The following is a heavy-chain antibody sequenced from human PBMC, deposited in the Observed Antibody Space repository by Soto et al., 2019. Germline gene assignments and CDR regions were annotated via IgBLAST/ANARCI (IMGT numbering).Heavy chain of an antibody. V-gene: IGHV1-69*13. CDR3: ARAPYYYGSGSYPVQEPYYYYYGMDV. J-gene: IGHJ6*02. D-gene: IGHD3-10*01. CDR2: IIPIFGTA. Sequence: ASVKVSCKASGGTFSSYAISWVRQAPGQGLEWMGGIIPIFGTANYAQKFQGRVTITADESTSTAYMELSSLRSEDTAVYYCARAPYYYGSGSYPVQEPYYYYYGMDVWGQGTTVTVSS. CDR1: GGTFSSYA.